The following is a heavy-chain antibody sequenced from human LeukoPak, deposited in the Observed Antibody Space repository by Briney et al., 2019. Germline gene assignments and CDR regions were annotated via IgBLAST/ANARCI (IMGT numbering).Heavy chain of an antibody. CDR2: IDPSGSYI. CDR3: ARQYPFDS. Sequence: GESLKISCKASGYSFTSYWINWVRQMPGKGLEWMGRIDPSGSYINYSPSFQGLVTISADMSIGTAYLQWSSLKASDTAIYYCARQYPFDSWGQGTLVTVSS. V-gene: IGHV5-10-1*01. J-gene: IGHJ5*01. CDR1: GYSFTSYW. D-gene: IGHD2/OR15-2a*01.